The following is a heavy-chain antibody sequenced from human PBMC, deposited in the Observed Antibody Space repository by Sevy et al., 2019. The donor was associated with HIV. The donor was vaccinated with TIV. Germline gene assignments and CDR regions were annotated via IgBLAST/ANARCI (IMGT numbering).Heavy chain of an antibody. CDR2: ISSSSSYI. J-gene: IGHJ6*02. CDR1: GSTFNTYN. Sequence: GGYLRLSCAASGSTFNTYNFNCIRQASGKGLECVSSISSSSSYIYYADSVKGRFTISRDSAKNSVYLHMNSLTPEDTAVYYCARDGGATDYGMDVWGQGTVVSVSS. D-gene: IGHD1-26*01. CDR3: ARDGGATDYGMDV. V-gene: IGHV3-21*03.